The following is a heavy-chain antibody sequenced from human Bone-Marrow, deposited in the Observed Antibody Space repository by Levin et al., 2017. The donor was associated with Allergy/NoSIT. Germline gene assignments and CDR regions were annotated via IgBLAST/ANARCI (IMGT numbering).Heavy chain of an antibody. J-gene: IGHJ5*02. D-gene: IGHD5-12*01. Sequence: PSETLSLTCTVSGGSISTDDYYWSWIRQPPGKSLEWIGYIYYSGGTTYYNPSLSSHVTISLDSSKNQFSLTLTSVTAADTAVYFCVRGHIGARSLGYWFDPWGQGTLVTVSS. CDR1: GGSISTDDYY. CDR3: VRGHIGARSLGYWFDP. V-gene: IGHV4-30-4*01. CDR2: IYYSGGTT.